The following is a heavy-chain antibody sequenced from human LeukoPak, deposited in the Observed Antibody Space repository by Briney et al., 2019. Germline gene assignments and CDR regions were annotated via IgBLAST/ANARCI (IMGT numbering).Heavy chain of an antibody. Sequence: ASVKVSCKASGYTFTGYYMHWVRQAPGQGLEWMGWINPNSGGTNYAQKFQGRVTMTRDTSISTAYMELSRLRSDDTAVYYCAREVGYYYGDDAFDIWGQGTMVTVSS. CDR2: INPNSGGT. V-gene: IGHV1-2*02. J-gene: IGHJ3*02. D-gene: IGHD3-10*01. CDR1: GYTFTGYY. CDR3: AREVGYYYGDDAFDI.